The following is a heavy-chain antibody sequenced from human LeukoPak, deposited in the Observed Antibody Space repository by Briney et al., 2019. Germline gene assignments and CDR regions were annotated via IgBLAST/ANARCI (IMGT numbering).Heavy chain of an antibody. V-gene: IGHV3-23*01. CDR2: FSGGVTTT. D-gene: IGHD6-13*01. J-gene: IGHJ4*02. Sequence: GGSLRLSCAASGFTFSSYAMSWVRQAPGKGLEWVSTFSGGVTTTWHADSVKGRFTISRDNSKNTLYLQMNSLRAEDTAVYYCAKGSSSSRPYYFDYWGQGTLVTVSS. CDR3: AKGSSSSRPYYFDY. CDR1: GFTFSSYA.